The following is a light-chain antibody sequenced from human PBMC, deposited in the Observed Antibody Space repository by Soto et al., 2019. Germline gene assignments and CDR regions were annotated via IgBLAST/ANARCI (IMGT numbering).Light chain of an antibody. V-gene: IGLV1-47*01. CDR2: RNS. J-gene: IGLJ7*01. CDR3: AAWDDSLGSHAV. CDR1: SSNIGINY. Sequence: QPVLTQPPSASGNPGQTVTISCSGSSSNIGINYVYWYQQLPGTAPKLLIYRNSQRPSGIPDRFSGSKSSTSASLAISGLRSEDEADYYCAAWDDSLGSHAVFGGGTKLTVL.